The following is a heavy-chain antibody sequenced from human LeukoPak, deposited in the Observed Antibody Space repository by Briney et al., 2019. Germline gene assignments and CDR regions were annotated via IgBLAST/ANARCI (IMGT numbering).Heavy chain of an antibody. J-gene: IGHJ5*02. CDR1: GGSFSGYY. D-gene: IGHD3-22*01. Sequence: SETLSLTCAVYGGSFSGYYWSWIRQPPGKGLEWIGEINHSGSTNYNPSLKSRVTISVDTSKNQFSLKLSSVTAADTAVYYCARSSGYLFDPWGQGILVTVSS. CDR3: ARSSGYLFDP. V-gene: IGHV4-34*01. CDR2: INHSGST.